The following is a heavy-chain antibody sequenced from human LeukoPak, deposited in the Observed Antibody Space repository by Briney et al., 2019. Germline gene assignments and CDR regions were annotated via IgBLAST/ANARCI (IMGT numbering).Heavy chain of an antibody. D-gene: IGHD2-21*02. Sequence: GGSLRLSCAASGFTVSSNYMSWVRQALGKGLEWVSVIYSGGSTYYADSVKGRFTISRDNSKNTLYLQMNSLRAEDTAVYYCARENPATARLFDYWGQGTLVTVSS. V-gene: IGHV3-53*01. CDR1: GFTVSSNY. CDR2: IYSGGST. CDR3: ARENPATARLFDY. J-gene: IGHJ4*02.